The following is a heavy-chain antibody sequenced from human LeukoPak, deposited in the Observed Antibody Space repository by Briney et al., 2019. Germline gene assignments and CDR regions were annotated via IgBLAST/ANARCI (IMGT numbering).Heavy chain of an antibody. V-gene: IGHV4-34*01. J-gene: IGHJ4*02. CDR3: ARQTGSGLFSLP. CDR2: INHSGST. D-gene: IGHD3/OR15-3a*01. CDR1: GGSFSGYY. Sequence: SETLSLTCAVYGGSFSGYYWSWIRQPPGKGLEWIGEINHSGSTNYNPSLKSRVTISIDTSKNQFSLKLTSVTAADTAVYYCARQTGSGLFSLPGGQGTLVTVSS.